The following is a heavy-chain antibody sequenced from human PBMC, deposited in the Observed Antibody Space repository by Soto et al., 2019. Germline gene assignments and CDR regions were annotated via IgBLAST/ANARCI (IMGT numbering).Heavy chain of an antibody. CDR2: IIPIFGTA. Sequence: SVKVSCKASGGTFSSYAISWVRQAPVQGLEWMGGIIPIFGTANYAQKFQGRVTITADESTSTAYMELSSLRSEDTAVYYCARDPRGDYYDSSGFDAFDIWGQGTMVTVSS. CDR3: ARDPRGDYYDSSGFDAFDI. D-gene: IGHD3-22*01. V-gene: IGHV1-69*01. J-gene: IGHJ3*02. CDR1: GGTFSSYA.